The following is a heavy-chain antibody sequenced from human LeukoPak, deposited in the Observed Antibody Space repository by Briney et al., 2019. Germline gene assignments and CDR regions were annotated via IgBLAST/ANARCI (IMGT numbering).Heavy chain of an antibody. CDR3: ARSGIAGWIDYFDY. Sequence: SETLSLTCTVSGGSISSGDYYWSWIRQPPGKGLEWIGYIYYSGSTYYNPSLKSRVTISVDTSKNQFSLKLSSVTAADTAVYYCARSGIAGWIDYFDYWGQGTLVTVSS. CDR1: GGSISSGDYY. V-gene: IGHV4-30-4*01. CDR2: IYYSGST. D-gene: IGHD6-19*01. J-gene: IGHJ4*02.